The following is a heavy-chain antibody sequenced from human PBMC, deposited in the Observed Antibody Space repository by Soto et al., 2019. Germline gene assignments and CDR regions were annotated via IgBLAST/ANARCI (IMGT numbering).Heavy chain of an antibody. D-gene: IGHD3-9*01. V-gene: IGHV3-7*01. Sequence: PGGSLRLSCAASGFTFSSYWMSWVRQAPGKGLEWVANIKQDGSEKYYVDSVKGRFTISRDNAKNSLYLQMNSLRAEVTAVYYFARDYYDILTGYLLPPHDAFDIWGQGTMVTVSS. J-gene: IGHJ3*02. CDR1: GFTFSSYW. CDR2: IKQDGSEK. CDR3: ARDYYDILTGYLLPPHDAFDI.